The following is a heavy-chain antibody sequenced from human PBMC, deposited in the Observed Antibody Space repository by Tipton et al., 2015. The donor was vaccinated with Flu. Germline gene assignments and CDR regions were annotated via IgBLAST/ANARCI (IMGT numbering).Heavy chain of an antibody. CDR3: ARDLRGYRGYTGGDAFDV. J-gene: IGHJ3*01. CDR1: GGSISSYY. Sequence: LRLSCTVSGGSISSYYWSWIRQPAGKGLEWIGRIFTIGGTNYNPSLQSRVTMSVDTSKNQFSLKLSSVTAADTAVYYCARDLRGYRGYTGGDAFDVWGQGTMVTVSS. D-gene: IGHD5-12*01. V-gene: IGHV4-4*07. CDR2: IFTIGGT.